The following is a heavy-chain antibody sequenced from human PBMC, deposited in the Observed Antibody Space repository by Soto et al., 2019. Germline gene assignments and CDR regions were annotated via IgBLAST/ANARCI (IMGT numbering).Heavy chain of an antibody. Sequence: QAQLVQSGAEVKKPGASVKISCNASGYTFTSHAMHWVRQAPGQRPEWLGWINAGTGNTRYSQKFEVRVTISMDTSANTSYMEMNSLTSEDTAVYYCARRRAHRCDYYYGMDVWGQGTTVTVS. J-gene: IGHJ6*02. CDR1: GYTFTSHA. CDR3: ARRRAHRCDYYYGMDV. V-gene: IGHV1-3*01. CDR2: INAGTGNT.